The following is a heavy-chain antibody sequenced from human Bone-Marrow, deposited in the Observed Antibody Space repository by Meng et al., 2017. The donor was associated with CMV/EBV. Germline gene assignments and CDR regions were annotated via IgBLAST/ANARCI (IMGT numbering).Heavy chain of an antibody. CDR3: ARDSGSSWSFDS. CDR1: GFTVSNSW. V-gene: IGHV3-7*01. J-gene: IGHJ4*01. CDR2: INKDGSEK. Sequence: GESLKISCAASGFTVSNSWMSWVRQAPGKGLEWVANINKDGSEKHCVDSVKGRFTISRDNAENSLYLQMNSLRVEDTAVYYCARDSGSSWSFDSWGHGTLVTVSS. D-gene: IGHD2-15*01.